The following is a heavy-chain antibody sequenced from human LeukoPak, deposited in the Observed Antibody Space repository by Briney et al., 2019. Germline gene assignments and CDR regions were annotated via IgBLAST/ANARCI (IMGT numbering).Heavy chain of an antibody. CDR3: ASVVVIAAAGTGEVYFQH. CDR1: GASISSYY. CDR2: IYYSGST. Sequence: SETLSLTCTVSGASISSYYWSWIRQPPGKGLEWIGYIYYSGSTNYNPSLKSRVTISVDTSKNQFSLKLSSVTAADTAVYYCASVVVIAAAGTGEVYFQHWGQGTLVTVSS. D-gene: IGHD6-13*01. J-gene: IGHJ1*01. V-gene: IGHV4-59*08.